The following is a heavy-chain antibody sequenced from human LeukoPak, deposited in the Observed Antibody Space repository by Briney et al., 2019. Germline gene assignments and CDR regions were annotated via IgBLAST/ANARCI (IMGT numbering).Heavy chain of an antibody. Sequence: HPGGSLRLSCAASGFTFDDYAMHWVRQAPGKGLEWVSGISWNSGSIGYADSVKGRFTISRDNAKNSLYLQMNSLRAEDTALYYCAKDTIVVAEDDYYFDYWGQGTLVTVSS. J-gene: IGHJ4*02. D-gene: IGHD3-22*01. CDR2: ISWNSGSI. CDR3: AKDTIVVAEDDYYFDY. V-gene: IGHV3-9*01. CDR1: GFTFDDYA.